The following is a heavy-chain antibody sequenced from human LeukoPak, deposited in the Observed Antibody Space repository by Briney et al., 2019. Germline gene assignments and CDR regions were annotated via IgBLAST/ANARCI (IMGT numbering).Heavy chain of an antibody. CDR1: GFIFRHYA. Sequence: GGSLRLSCSASGFIFRHYAVNWVRQSPGKGLEWVSAISGSGGSTYYADSVKGRFTISRDNSKNTLYLQMNSLRAEDTAVYYCARRCGGDCSDAFDIWGQGTMVTVSS. J-gene: IGHJ3*02. CDR2: ISGSGGST. D-gene: IGHD2-21*02. V-gene: IGHV3-23*01. CDR3: ARRCGGDCSDAFDI.